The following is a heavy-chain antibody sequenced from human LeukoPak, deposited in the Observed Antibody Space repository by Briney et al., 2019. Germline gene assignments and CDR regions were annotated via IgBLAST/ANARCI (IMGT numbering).Heavy chain of an antibody. Sequence: PGGSLRLSCAAFGFTFSSYSMKWVRQAPGKGLEWVSSISSSSSYIYYADSVKGRFTISRDNAKNSLYLQMNSLRAEDTAVYYCAREPFGISSVDYWGQGTLVTVSS. CDR3: AREPFGISSVDY. CDR2: ISSSSSYI. D-gene: IGHD3-3*01. V-gene: IGHV3-21*01. CDR1: GFTFSSYS. J-gene: IGHJ4*02.